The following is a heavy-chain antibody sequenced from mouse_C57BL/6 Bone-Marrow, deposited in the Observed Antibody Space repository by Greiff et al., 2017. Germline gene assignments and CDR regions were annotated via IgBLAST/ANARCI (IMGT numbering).Heavy chain of an antibody. D-gene: IGHD2-3*01. J-gene: IGHJ3*01. CDR2: ISYDGSN. Sequence: DVKLQESGPGLVKPSQSLSLTCSVTGYSITSGYYWNWIRQFPGNKLEWLGYISYDGSNNYNPSLKNRISITRDTSKNQFFLKLHSVTTEDTATYYCARDGYCVWFAYWGQGTLVTVSA. CDR3: ARDGYCVWFAY. V-gene: IGHV3-6*01. CDR1: GYSITSGYY.